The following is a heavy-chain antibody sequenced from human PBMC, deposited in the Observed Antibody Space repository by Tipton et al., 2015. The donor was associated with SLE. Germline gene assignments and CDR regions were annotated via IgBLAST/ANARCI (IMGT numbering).Heavy chain of an antibody. CDR2: INHSGST. CDR1: GGSVSGHY. V-gene: IGHV4-34*01. D-gene: IGHD6-13*01. Sequence: TLSLTCAVYGGSVSGHYWSWIRQPPGKGLEWIGEINHSGSTNYNPSLKSRVTLSLDTSKNQFSLKLSSVTAADTAVYYCARAGSWSVDYWGQGTLVTVSS. CDR3: ARAGSWSVDY. J-gene: IGHJ4*02.